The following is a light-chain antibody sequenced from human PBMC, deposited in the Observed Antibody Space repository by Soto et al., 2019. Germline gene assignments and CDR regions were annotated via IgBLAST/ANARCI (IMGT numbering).Light chain of an antibody. V-gene: IGKV1-5*03. CDR3: QQYNTYS. CDR1: RNINTW. CDR2: KAS. J-gene: IGKJ4*01. Sequence: DIQMTQSPSTLSASVGDRVTITCRASRNINTWVAWYQQKPGKAPKVLISKASSLESGVPSRFSGSGSGTEFSLTISSLQPDDFATYYCQQYNTYSFGGGTKVDIK.